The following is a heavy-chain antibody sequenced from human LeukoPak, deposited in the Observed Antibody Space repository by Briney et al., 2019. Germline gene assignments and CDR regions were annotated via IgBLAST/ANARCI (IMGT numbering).Heavy chain of an antibody. CDR2: ISGSGGST. Sequence: GGSLRLSCAASGFTFSSYDMSWVRQAPGKGLEWVSAISGSGGSTYYADSVKGRFTISRDNSKNTLYLQMNSLRAEDTAVYYCAKDYGDYGVFGWFDPWGQGTLVTVSS. V-gene: IGHV3-23*01. CDR3: AKDYGDYGVFGWFDP. D-gene: IGHD4-17*01. CDR1: GFTFSSYD. J-gene: IGHJ5*02.